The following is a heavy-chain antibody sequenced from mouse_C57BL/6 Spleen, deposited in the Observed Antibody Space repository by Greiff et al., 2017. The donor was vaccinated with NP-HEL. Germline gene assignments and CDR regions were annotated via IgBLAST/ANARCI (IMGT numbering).Heavy chain of an antibody. CDR1: GYTFTSYW. CDR2: IHPNSGST. D-gene: IGHD1-1*01. V-gene: IGHV1-64*01. CDR3: ARKGYYGSLDY. J-gene: IGHJ2*01. Sequence: VQLQQPGAELVKPGASVKLSCKASGYTFTSYWMHWVKQRPGQGLEWIGMIHPNSGSTNYNEKFKSKATLTVDKSSSTAYMQLSSLTSEDSAVYYFARKGYYGSLDYWGQGTTLTVSS.